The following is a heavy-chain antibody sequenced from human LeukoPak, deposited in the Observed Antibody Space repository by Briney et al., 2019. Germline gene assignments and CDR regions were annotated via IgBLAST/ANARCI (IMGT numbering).Heavy chain of an antibody. CDR2: IYTSGST. D-gene: IGHD3-3*01. V-gene: IGHV4-4*07. CDR3: ARDLTIFGVVLARAFDI. CDR1: GGSISSYY. Sequence: PSETLSLTCTVSGGSISSYYWSWIRQPAGKGLEWIGRIYTSGSTNYNPSLKSRVTMSVDTSKNQFSLKLSAVTAADTAVYYCARDLTIFGVVLARAFDIWGQGTMVTVSS. J-gene: IGHJ3*02.